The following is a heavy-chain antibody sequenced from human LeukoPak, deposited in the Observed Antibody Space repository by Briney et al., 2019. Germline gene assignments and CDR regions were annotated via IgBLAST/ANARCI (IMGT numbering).Heavy chain of an antibody. D-gene: IGHD3-22*01. V-gene: IGHV3-74*01. CDR3: ARDLRYYYDSSGYPDY. CDR1: GFTFSNYG. Sequence: GGSLRLSCAASGFTFSNYGMHWVRQAPGKGLVWASRINSDGSDTSYADSVKGRFTISRDNAKNTLYLQISSLRAEDTALYYCARDLRYYYDSSGYPDYWGQGTLVTVSS. J-gene: IGHJ4*02. CDR2: INSDGSDT.